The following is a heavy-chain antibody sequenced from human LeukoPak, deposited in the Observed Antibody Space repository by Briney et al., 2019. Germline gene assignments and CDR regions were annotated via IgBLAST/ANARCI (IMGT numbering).Heavy chain of an antibody. CDR2: ISGSGGST. J-gene: IGHJ3*02. CDR1: VGSFSVYY. Sequence: ETLCLTSADHVGSFSVYYWSWVPQAPGEGLEWVSHISGSGGSTYYADSVKGRFTISRDNAKNTLYLQMNRLRAEDTALYYCARATTVTTLVDAFDIWGQGTMVTVSS. D-gene: IGHD4-17*01. V-gene: IGHV3-23*01. CDR3: ARATTVTTLVDAFDI.